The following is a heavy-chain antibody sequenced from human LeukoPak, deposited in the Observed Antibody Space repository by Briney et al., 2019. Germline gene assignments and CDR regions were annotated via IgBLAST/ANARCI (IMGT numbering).Heavy chain of an antibody. D-gene: IGHD1-26*01. CDR2: ISSSGSTI. J-gene: IGHJ4*02. V-gene: IGHV3-11*01. CDR1: GFTFSDYY. Sequence: GGSLRLSCAASGFTFSDYYMSWIRQAPGKGLEWVSYISSSGSTIYYADSVRGRFTVSRDNSKNTLFLQMNSLRAEDTAVYYCVKDSGSFDYWGQGTLVTVSS. CDR3: VKDSGSFDY.